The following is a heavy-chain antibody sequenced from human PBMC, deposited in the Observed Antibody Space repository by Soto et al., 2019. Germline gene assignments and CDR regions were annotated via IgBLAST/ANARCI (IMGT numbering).Heavy chain of an antibody. J-gene: IGHJ4*02. CDR1: GSSVSDKIYY. CDR3: ARTTAVPNTLPSRHFFDY. D-gene: IGHD4-17*01. Sequence: SETLSLTCSVSGSSVSDKIYYFSWIRQPPGKSLEWVGHVYYSATTDYNPSLKSRVTISVCLSKNLFSLRLSSVTTADTALYYCARTTAVPNTLPSRHFFDYCGQG. V-gene: IGHV4-61*01. CDR2: VYYSATT.